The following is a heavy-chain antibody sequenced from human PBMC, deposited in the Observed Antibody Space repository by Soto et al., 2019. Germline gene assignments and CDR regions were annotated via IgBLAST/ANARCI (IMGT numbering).Heavy chain of an antibody. V-gene: IGHV5-51*01. Sequence: ESLKISCQCSGYTFSNFWIGWVRQLPGKGLEWMGIIYPGDHETRYSPSFHGKVTISADKSINTAYLQWNSLEASDTAFYFCARSPRSSPYFDYWGQGALVTVSS. CDR1: GYTFSNFW. D-gene: IGHD6-13*01. CDR2: IYPGDHET. J-gene: IGHJ4*02. CDR3: ARSPRSSPYFDY.